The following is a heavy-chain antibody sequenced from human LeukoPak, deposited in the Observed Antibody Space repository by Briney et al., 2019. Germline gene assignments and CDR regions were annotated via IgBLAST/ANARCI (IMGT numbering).Heavy chain of an antibody. J-gene: IGHJ6*03. CDR2: ISSSARTI. CDR1: GFTFSSYG. CDR3: ARRNYYSYYMDV. Sequence: GGSLRLSCAASGFTFSSYGMHWVRQAPGKGLEWVSYISSSARTIYYADSAKGRFTISRDNAKNSLYLQMNSLRAEDTAVYYCARRNYYSYYMDVWGKGTTVTVSS. V-gene: IGHV3-48*04.